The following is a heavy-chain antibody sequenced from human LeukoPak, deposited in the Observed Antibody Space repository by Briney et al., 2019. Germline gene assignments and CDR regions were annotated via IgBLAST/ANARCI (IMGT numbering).Heavy chain of an antibody. CDR3: ARDRGITVAGRGYWYFDL. CDR2: ISYSGST. V-gene: IGHV4-59*01. CDR1: GGSISSYY. Sequence: SETLSLTCTVPGGSISSYYWRWIRQPPGKGLEWMGYISYSGSTNYNPSLKSRVTISLDTSKNQVSLKLSSVTAADTAVYYCARDRGITVAGRGYWYFDLWGRGTLVTVSS. D-gene: IGHD6-19*01. J-gene: IGHJ2*01.